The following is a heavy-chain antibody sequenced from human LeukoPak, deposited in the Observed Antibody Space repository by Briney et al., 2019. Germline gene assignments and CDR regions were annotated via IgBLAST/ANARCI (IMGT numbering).Heavy chain of an antibody. CDR2: ISTSGTTI. V-gene: IGHV3-48*03. CDR1: GFTFSSYE. Sequence: PGGSLRLSCAASGFTFSSYEMNWVRQAPGKGLEWVSYISTSGTTIYYAGSVKGRFTISRDNAKKSLYLQMNSLRAEDTAVYCCARINWLDPWGQGTLVTVSS. CDR3: ARINWLDP. J-gene: IGHJ5*02.